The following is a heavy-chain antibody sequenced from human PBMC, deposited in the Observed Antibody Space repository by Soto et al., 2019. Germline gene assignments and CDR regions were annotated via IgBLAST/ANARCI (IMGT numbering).Heavy chain of an antibody. D-gene: IGHD6-6*01. J-gene: IGHJ4*02. CDR2: ISSSSSYI. CDR3: ARVYSSSLGY. V-gene: IGHV3-21*01. CDR1: GFTFSGYI. Sequence: PGGSLRLSCAASGFTFSGYIMNWVRQAPGKGLEWVSSISSSSSYIYYADSVKGRFTISRDNAKNSLYLQMNSLRAEDTAVYYCARVYSSSLGYWGQGTLVTVSS.